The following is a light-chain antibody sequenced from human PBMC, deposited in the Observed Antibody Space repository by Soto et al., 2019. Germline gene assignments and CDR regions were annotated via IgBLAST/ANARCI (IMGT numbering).Light chain of an antibody. V-gene: IGLV2-14*01. CDR3: SSYTTSGTLPV. J-gene: IGLJ2*01. CDR1: NSDVGGYNY. CDR2: EVS. Sequence: QSALTQPASVSGSPGQSITISCTGTNSDVGGYNYVSWYQHHPGKAPKLMIYEVSNRPSGVTNRFSGSKSGNTASLTISGLQAEDEADYYCSSYTTSGTLPVFGGGTKLTVL.